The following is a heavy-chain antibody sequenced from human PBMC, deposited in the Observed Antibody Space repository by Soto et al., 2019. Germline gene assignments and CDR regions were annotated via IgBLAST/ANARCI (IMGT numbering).Heavy chain of an antibody. CDR3: ALTFGVVISYYFDY. CDR1: GGTFSSYA. Sequence: SVKVSCKASGGTFSSYAISWVRQAPGQGLEWMGGIIPIFGTANYAQKFQGRVTITADKSTSTAYMELSSLRSEDTAVYYCALTFGVVISYYFDYWGQGTLVTVSS. D-gene: IGHD3-3*01. J-gene: IGHJ4*02. CDR2: IIPIFGTA. V-gene: IGHV1-69*06.